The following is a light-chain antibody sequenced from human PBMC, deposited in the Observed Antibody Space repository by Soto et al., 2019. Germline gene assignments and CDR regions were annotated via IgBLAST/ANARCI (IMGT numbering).Light chain of an antibody. J-gene: IGKJ4*01. V-gene: IGKV3-15*01. CDR2: GSS. CDR1: QSISNH. Sequence: EIVMTQSPATLSVSPGERATLSCRASQSISNHLAWYQQKPGQAPRLLLYGSSTRATDIPARFSGSGSGTEFTLSITGLQSEDFAVYYCHQYKNWPRATFGGGTKVEI. CDR3: HQYKNWPRAT.